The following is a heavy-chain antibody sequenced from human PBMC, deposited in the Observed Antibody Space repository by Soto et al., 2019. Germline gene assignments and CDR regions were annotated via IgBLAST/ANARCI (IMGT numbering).Heavy chain of an antibody. D-gene: IGHD3-3*01. CDR2: ISASGDAT. V-gene: IGHV3-23*01. CDR3: ANKVTIYAVNPGDY. J-gene: IGHJ4*02. CDR1: GFTFSDFG. Sequence: GGSLRLSCAASGFTFSDFGMSWVRQAPGKGLEWVSVISASGDATYYAASVKGRFTLSRDNSKNTLYLQMNSLTVADTAVYYCANKVTIYAVNPGDYWHRGTQFAVSS.